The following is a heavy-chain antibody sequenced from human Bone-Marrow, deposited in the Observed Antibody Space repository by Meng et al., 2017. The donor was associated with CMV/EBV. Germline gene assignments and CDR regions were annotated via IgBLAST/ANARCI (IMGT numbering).Heavy chain of an antibody. CDR3: AKDRLYSSSSDY. J-gene: IGHJ4*02. D-gene: IGHD6-6*01. Sequence: GGSLRLSCAASGFTFSDYYMSWIRQAPGKGLEWVSYISSSGSTIYYADSVKGRFTISRDNAKNSLYLQMNSLRAEDTAVYYCAKDRLYSSSSDYWGQGTLVTVSS. V-gene: IGHV3-11*01. CDR1: GFTFSDYY. CDR2: ISSSGSTI.